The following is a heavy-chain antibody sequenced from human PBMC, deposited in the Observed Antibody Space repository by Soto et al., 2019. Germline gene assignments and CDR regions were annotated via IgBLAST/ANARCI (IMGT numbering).Heavy chain of an antibody. CDR1: GYIFVNYG. V-gene: IGHV1-18*01. CDR3: ARLGKYYQSLDP. J-gene: IGHJ5*02. CDR2: ISAYNGNT. D-gene: IGHD2-2*01. Sequence: ASVKVSCKASGYIFVNYGIAWVRQAPRQGLEWMGWISAYNGNTNYAKKLQGRVTMTTDTSRSQFSLRLSSVSAADTAVYYCARLGKYYQSLDPWGPGTLVTVSS.